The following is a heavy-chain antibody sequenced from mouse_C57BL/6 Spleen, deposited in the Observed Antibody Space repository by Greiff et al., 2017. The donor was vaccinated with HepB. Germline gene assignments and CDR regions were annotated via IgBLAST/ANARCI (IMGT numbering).Heavy chain of an antibody. CDR1: GYTFTSYG. J-gene: IGHJ4*01. CDR2: IYIGNGYT. CDR3: ARDRITTVVATNAMDY. Sequence: EVQLQQSGAELVRPGSSVKMSCKTSGYTFTSYGINWVKQRPGQGLEWIGYIYIGNGYTEYNEKFKGKATLTSDISSSTAYMQLSSLTSEDSAIYFCARDRITTVVATNAMDYWGQGTSVTVSS. V-gene: IGHV1-58*01. D-gene: IGHD1-1*01.